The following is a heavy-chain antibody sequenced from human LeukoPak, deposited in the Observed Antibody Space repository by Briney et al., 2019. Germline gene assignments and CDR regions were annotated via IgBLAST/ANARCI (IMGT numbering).Heavy chain of an antibody. Sequence: PGGSLRLSCTASGFTFSTYTMNWVRQAPGKGLEWVSSISSSSYYIYYADSVKGRFTISRDNAKNSLFLQMNSLRAEDTAVYYCARDQYYDSSGYNFDYWGQGTLVTVSS. V-gene: IGHV3-21*01. CDR2: ISSSSYYI. D-gene: IGHD3-22*01. J-gene: IGHJ4*02. CDR1: GFTFSTYT. CDR3: ARDQYYDSSGYNFDY.